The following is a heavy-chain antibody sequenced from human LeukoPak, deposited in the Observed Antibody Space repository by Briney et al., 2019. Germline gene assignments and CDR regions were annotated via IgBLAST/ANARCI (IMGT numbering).Heavy chain of an antibody. CDR3: ARARRAAAGVFDY. CDR1: GGAIRWYY. CDR2: IYYSGST. D-gene: IGHD6-13*01. V-gene: IGHV4-59*01. J-gene: IGHJ4*02. Sequence: PSETLSLTCTGSGGAIRWYYWSWIRQPPGNGLEWIGYIYYSGSTNYNPSLKSRVTISVDTSKNQFSLKLSSVTAADTAVYYCARARRAAAGVFDYWGQGTLVTVSS.